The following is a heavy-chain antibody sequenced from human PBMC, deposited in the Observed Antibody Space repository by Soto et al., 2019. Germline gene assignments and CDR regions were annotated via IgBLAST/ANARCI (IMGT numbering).Heavy chain of an antibody. J-gene: IGHJ5*02. CDR3: ARAYGPTS. CDR1: GDSISSSNW. Sequence: QVQLQESGPGLVRPSGTLSLTCAVSGDSISSSNWWNWVRQPPGKGLQWLAEINQGGSMSYSPSINSRATIPGDKSTNQFSPRLTSVAAADTAVYYWARAYGPTSWGPGPPVTVSS. D-gene: IGHD4-17*01. CDR2: INQGGSM. V-gene: IGHV4-4*02.